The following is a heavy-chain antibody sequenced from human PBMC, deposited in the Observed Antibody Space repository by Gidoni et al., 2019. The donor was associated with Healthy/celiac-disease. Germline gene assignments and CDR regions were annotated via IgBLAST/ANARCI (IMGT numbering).Heavy chain of an antibody. J-gene: IGHJ2*01. CDR3: AREGLGAVRGWYFDL. CDR2: IIPIFGTA. Sequence: QVQLVQSGAEVKKPGSSVKVSCKASGGPFSSDAISWVRQAPGQGLEWMGGIIPIFGTANYAQKFQGRVTITADESTSTAYMELSSLRSEDTAVYYCAREGLGAVRGWYFDLWGRGTLVTVSS. CDR1: GGPFSSDA. D-gene: IGHD6-25*01. V-gene: IGHV1-69*01.